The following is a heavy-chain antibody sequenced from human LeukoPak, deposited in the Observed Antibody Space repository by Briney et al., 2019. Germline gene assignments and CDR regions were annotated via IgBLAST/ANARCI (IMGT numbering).Heavy chain of an antibody. CDR3: ARPSTDYVWGSYRTGAFDI. CDR2: IYYSGTT. V-gene: IGHV4-39*01. J-gene: IGHJ3*02. Sequence: PSETLSLTCTVSGGSISSSSYFWGWIRQPPGKGLEWLGIIYYSGTTYYNPSLKSRVTISVDTSKNQFSLKLSSVTAADTAVYYCARPSTDYVWGSYRTGAFDIWGQGTMVTVSS. CDR1: GGSISSSSYF. D-gene: IGHD3-16*02.